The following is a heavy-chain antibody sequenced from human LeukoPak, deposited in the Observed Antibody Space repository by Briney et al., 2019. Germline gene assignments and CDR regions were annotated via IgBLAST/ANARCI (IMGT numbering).Heavy chain of an antibody. Sequence: GVSVKVSCKTSGYSFTNYYTHWVRQAPGQGLEWMGIINPSGNSTRYAQIFQDRITTTRDTSTSTVYMELSSLRSEDTAVYYCARGYSSGYRIDYWGQGTLVTVSS. CDR2: INPSGNST. CDR1: GYSFTNYY. J-gene: IGHJ4*02. V-gene: IGHV1-46*01. CDR3: ARGYSSGYRIDY. D-gene: IGHD6-19*01.